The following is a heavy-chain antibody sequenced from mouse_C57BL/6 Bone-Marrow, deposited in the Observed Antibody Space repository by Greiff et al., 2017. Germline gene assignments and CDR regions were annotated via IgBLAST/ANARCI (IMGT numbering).Heavy chain of an antibody. V-gene: IGHV1-15*01. Sequence: VKLVESGAELVRPGASVTLSCKASGYTFTDYEMHWVKQTPVHGLEWIGAIDPETGGTAYNQKFKGKAILTADKSSSTAYMELRSLTSEDSAVYYCTREDYYGSSSWFAYWGQGTLVTVSA. CDR2: IDPETGGT. D-gene: IGHD1-1*01. CDR3: TREDYYGSSSWFAY. J-gene: IGHJ3*01. CDR1: GYTFTDYE.